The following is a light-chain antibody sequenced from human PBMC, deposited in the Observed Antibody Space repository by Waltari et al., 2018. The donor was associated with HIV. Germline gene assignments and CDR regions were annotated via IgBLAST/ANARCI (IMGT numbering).Light chain of an antibody. Sequence: QSALTQPPSASGSPGQSVTVSCTGTSSDIGYFNYVSWYQQHPGKAPKLLIYDGNKRPSGVLDRFSASKSGATASLTVSGLLAEDEADYYCAAYAGNNIVIFGGGTKVTV. CDR1: SSDIGYFNY. CDR2: DGN. J-gene: IGLJ2*01. V-gene: IGLV2-8*01. CDR3: AAYAGNNIVI.